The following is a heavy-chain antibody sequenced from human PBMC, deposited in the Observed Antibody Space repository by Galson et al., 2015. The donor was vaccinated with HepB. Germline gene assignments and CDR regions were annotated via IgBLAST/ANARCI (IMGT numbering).Heavy chain of an antibody. CDR2: ISSSSSYI. CDR1: RLTFSSYS. V-gene: IGHV3-21*01. D-gene: IGHD5-24*01. Sequence: SLRLSCAASRLTFSSYSMNWVRQAPGKGLEWVSSISSSSSYIYYADSVKGRFTISRDSAKNSLYLQMNSLRAEDTAVYYCARDPHPRDGYNYWYFDLWGRGTLVTVSS. CDR3: ARDPHPRDGYNYWYFDL. J-gene: IGHJ2*01.